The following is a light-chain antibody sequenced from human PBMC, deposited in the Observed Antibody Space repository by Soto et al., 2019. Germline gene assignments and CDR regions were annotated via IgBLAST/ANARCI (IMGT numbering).Light chain of an antibody. CDR1: SSDVGGYNY. J-gene: IGLJ1*01. CDR3: SSYAGSNNFV. CDR2: EVS. V-gene: IGLV2-8*01. Sequence: QSVLTQPPSASGSPGQSVTISCTGTSSDVGGYNYVSWYQQHPGKAPKLMIYEVSERPSGVPDRFSGSKSSNTASLTVPGLQAEDEADYYCSSYAGSNNFVFGTGTKLTVL.